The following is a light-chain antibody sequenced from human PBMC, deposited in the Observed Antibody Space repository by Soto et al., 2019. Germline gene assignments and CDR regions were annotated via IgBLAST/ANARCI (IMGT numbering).Light chain of an antibody. V-gene: IGKV3D-20*02. CDR1: QTVISNS. CDR2: GAS. CDR3: QQRNYWPIT. Sequence: EIVLTQSPGTLSLSPGEGGTLSCRASQTVISNSLAWYQQKPGQPPRLLIHGASTRAPGIPARFSGSGSGTDFTLTISSLEPEDFAVYYCQQRNYWPITFGQGTRLEIK. J-gene: IGKJ5*01.